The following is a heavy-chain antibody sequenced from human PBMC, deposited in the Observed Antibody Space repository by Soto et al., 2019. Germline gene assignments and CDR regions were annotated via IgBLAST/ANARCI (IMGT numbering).Heavy chain of an antibody. CDR2: IYYSGST. Sequence: SETLSLTCPVSGGSISSGVYYWSWIRQDPGKGLEWIGYIYYSGSTYYNPSLKSRVTISVDTSKNQFSLKLSSVTAADTAVYYCARAIPYYYDSSGYYFDYWGHGTLVTVSS. J-gene: IGHJ4*01. V-gene: IGHV4-31*03. CDR1: GGSISSGVYY. CDR3: ARAIPYYYDSSGYYFDY. D-gene: IGHD3-22*01.